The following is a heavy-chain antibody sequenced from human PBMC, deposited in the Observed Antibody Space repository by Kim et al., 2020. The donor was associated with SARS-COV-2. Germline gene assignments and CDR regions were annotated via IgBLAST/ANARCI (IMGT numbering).Heavy chain of an antibody. J-gene: IGHJ4*02. Sequence: GGSLRLSCAASGFMFSSYWMSWVRQAPGKGLEWVASIKQDGSDIHYLDSVEGRFTISRDNAENSLYLQMNSLRAEDTAVYHCASVLQSGYYHDWGQGT. CDR1: GFMFSSYW. D-gene: IGHD3-3*01. CDR3: ASVLQSGYYHD. V-gene: IGHV3-7*03. CDR2: IKQDGSDI.